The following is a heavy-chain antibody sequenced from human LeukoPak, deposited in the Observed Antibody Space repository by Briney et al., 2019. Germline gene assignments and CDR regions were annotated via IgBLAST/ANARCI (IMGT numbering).Heavy chain of an antibody. J-gene: IGHJ6*04. CDR3: ARDTRWFGESDYYYYGMDV. V-gene: IGHV1-69*06. CDR2: IIPIFGTA. CDR1: GGTFSSYA. Sequence: EASVKVSCKASGGTFSSYAISWVRQAPGQGLEWMGGIIPIFGTANYAQKFQGRVTITADKSTSTAYMELSSLRSEDTAVYYCARDTRWFGESDYYYYGMDVWGKGTTVTVSS. D-gene: IGHD3-10*01.